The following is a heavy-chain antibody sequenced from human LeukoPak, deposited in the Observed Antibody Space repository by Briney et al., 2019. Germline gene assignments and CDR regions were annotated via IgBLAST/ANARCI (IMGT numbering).Heavy chain of an antibody. Sequence: SETLSLTCTVSGGSINNYYWNWMRQPAGKGLEWIGRIYTSGSTNYNPSLQSRVTMSVDTSKNQFSPKLSSVTAADTAVYYCARVLTCCSGGRCYSSRFDPWGQGILVTVSS. J-gene: IGHJ5*02. D-gene: IGHD2-15*01. V-gene: IGHV4-4*07. CDR1: GGSINNYY. CDR2: IYTSGST. CDR3: ARVLTCCSGGRCYSSRFDP.